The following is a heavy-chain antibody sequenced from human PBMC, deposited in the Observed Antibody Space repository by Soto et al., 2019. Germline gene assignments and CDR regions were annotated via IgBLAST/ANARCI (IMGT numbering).Heavy chain of an antibody. CDR3: ATGITIFGVVKD. Sequence: ASVKVSCKASGYTFTSYAMHWVRQAPGQRLEWMGWINAGNGNTKYSQKFQGRVTITRDTSTDTAYMELSSLRSEDTAVYYCATGITIFGVVKDWGQGTLVTVSS. V-gene: IGHV1-3*01. J-gene: IGHJ4*02. CDR1: GYTFTSYA. D-gene: IGHD3-3*01. CDR2: INAGNGNT.